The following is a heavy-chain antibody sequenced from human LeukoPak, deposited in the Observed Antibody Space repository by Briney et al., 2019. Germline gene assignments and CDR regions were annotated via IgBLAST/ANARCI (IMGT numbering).Heavy chain of an antibody. CDR1: GFTFSNYW. Sequence: GGSLRLSFEAPGFTFSNYWMTWFRQAPGKGLKWVANIKQDGSQKYYVDSVKGRFTISRDNAKISTYLQMNSLRAEDTAVYYCARIGYSSSSLDYWGQGTLVTVSS. CDR2: IKQDGSQK. V-gene: IGHV3-7*01. CDR3: ARIGYSSSSLDY. J-gene: IGHJ4*02. D-gene: IGHD6-6*01.